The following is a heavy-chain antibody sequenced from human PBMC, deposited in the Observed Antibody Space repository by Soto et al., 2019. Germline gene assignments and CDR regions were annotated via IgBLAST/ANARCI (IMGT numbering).Heavy chain of an antibody. CDR2: ISYDGSNK. CDR3: ANASRADYYCDGRDV. J-gene: IGHJ6*02. D-gene: IGHD3-10*01. V-gene: IGHV3-30*18. Sequence: GSLRLSCAASGFTFSSYGMHWVRQAPGKGLEWVAVISYDGSNKYYADSVKGRFTISRDNSKNTLYLQMNSLRAEDTAVYYCANASRADYYCDGRDVCGQGTTV. CDR1: GFTFSSYG.